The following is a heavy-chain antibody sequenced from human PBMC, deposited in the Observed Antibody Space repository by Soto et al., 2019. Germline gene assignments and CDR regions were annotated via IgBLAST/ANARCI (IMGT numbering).Heavy chain of an antibody. D-gene: IGHD5-18*01. J-gene: IGHJ5*02. V-gene: IGHV4-34*01. Sequence: SEALSLTCAVYGGSFSGYYWSWIRQPPGKGLEWIGEINHSGSTNYNPSLKSRVTISVDTSKNQFSLKLSSVTAADTAVYYCARVYMDTDMVVTDPWGQGTLVTVSS. CDR3: ARVYMDTDMVVTDP. CDR2: INHSGST. CDR1: GGSFSGYY.